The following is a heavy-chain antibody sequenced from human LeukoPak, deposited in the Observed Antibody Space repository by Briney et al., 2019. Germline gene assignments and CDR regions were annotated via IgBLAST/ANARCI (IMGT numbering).Heavy chain of an antibody. CDR1: GYTFTSYA. CDR2: ISGYNGNT. J-gene: IGHJ4*02. CDR3: ARDGRPYCVGDCYSDY. Sequence: VASVKVSCKASGYTFTSYAISWVRQAPGQGLEWMGWISGYNGNTNSAQKFQGRVTMTTDTSTSTAYMELRSLRSDDTAVYYCARDGRPYCVGDCYSDYWGKGTLVTVSS. D-gene: IGHD2-21*02. V-gene: IGHV1-18*04.